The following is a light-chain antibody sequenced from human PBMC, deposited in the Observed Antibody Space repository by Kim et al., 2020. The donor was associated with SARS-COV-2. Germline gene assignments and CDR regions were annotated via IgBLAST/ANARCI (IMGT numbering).Light chain of an antibody. V-gene: IGKV3-20*01. J-gene: IGKJ1*01. CDR3: HQYGSSPET. Sequence: ENVLTQSPGTLSLSPGERATLSCRASQSVSSNFFAWYQQKGGQAPRLLIYSASSRASGIPDRFSGSGSGTDFTLTISILEPEDFAVYYCHQYGSSPETFGQGTKVEIK. CDR2: SAS. CDR1: QSVSSNF.